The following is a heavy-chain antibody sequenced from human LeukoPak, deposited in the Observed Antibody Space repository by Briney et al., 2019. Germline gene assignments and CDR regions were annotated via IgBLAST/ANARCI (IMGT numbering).Heavy chain of an antibody. V-gene: IGHV4-59*08. J-gene: IGHJ4*02. Sequence: SETLSFTCIVFGGSISSYYWSWIRQPPGKGLEWIGYIYSSGSTDYNPSLKSRATISLDTSNHQFSLKLTSVTAADTAVYYCARHVGIHLWSLYFDYWGQGSLVTVSS. CDR1: GGSISSYY. CDR2: IYSSGST. D-gene: IGHD5-18*01. CDR3: ARHVGIHLWSLYFDY.